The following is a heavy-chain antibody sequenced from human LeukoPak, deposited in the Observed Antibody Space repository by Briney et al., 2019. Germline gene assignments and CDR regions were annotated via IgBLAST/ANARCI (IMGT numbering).Heavy chain of an antibody. J-gene: IGHJ4*02. Sequence: PSQTLSLTRTVSGGSISSGDYYWSWIRQPPGKGLEWIGYIYYSGSTYYNPSLKSRVTISVDTSKNQFSLKLSSVTAADTAVYYCAREHSNYGSDYWGQGTLVTVSS. D-gene: IGHD4-11*01. CDR3: AREHSNYGSDY. CDR2: IYYSGST. V-gene: IGHV4-30-4*08. CDR1: GGSISSGDYY.